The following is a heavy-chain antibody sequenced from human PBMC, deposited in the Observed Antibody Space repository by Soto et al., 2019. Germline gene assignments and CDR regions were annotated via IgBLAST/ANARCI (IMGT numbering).Heavy chain of an antibody. CDR2: IVVGSGNT. J-gene: IGHJ6*02. D-gene: IGHD3-22*01. V-gene: IGHV1-58*01. CDR3: AADRKTYYDSSGYYYYGMDV. CDR1: GFTFTSSA. Sequence: SVKVSCKASGFTFTSSAVQWVRQARGQRLEWIGWIVVGSGNTNYAQKFQERVTITRDMSTSTAYMELSSLRSEDTAVYYCAADRKTYYDSSGYYYYGMDVWGQGXTVTVYS.